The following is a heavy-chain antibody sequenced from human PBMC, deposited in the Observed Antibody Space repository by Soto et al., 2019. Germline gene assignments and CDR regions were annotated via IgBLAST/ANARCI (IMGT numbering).Heavy chain of an antibody. CDR3: AREAVFGVVTTFSLDV. D-gene: IGHD3-3*01. Sequence: GGSLRLSCAASGFTFSSYGMHWVRQAPGKGLEWVAVIWYDGSNKYYADSVKGRFTISRDNSKNTLYLQMNSLRAEDTAVYYCAREAVFGVVTTFSLDVWGQGTTVTVSS. J-gene: IGHJ6*02. CDR2: IWYDGSNK. CDR1: GFTFSSYG. V-gene: IGHV3-33*01.